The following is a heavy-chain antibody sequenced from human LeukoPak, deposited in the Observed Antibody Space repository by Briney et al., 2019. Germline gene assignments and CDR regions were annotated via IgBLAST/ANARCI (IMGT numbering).Heavy chain of an antibody. J-gene: IGHJ3*02. Sequence: SETLSLTCTVSGGSISSSSYYWGWIRQPPGKGLEWIGSIYYSGSTYYNPSLKSRVTISVDTSKNQFSLKLSSVTAADTAVYYCARDPREGTTVVTDDVFDIGGKGKMVTVSS. V-gene: IGHV4-39*07. D-gene: IGHD4-23*01. CDR2: IYYSGST. CDR1: GGSISSSSYY. CDR3: ARDPREGTTVVTDDVFDI.